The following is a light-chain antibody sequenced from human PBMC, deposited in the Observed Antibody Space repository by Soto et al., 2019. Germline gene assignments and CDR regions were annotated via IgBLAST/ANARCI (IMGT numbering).Light chain of an antibody. CDR3: AAWDDSLSGRV. J-gene: IGLJ2*01. CDR2: SNN. V-gene: IGLV1-47*01. Sequence: QSVLTQPPSASGTPGQRVTISCSGWTSNIGTNYVYWYQQLLGTAPKLLIYSNNQRPSGVPDRFSVSKSGTSASLAISGLRSEDEADDYCAAWDDSLSGRVFGGGTQLTVL. CDR1: TSNIGTNY.